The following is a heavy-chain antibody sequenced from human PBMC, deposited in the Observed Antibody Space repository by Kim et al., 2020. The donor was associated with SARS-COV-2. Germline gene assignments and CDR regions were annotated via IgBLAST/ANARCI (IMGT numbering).Heavy chain of an antibody. CDR2: ISYDGSNK. J-gene: IGHJ6*02. CDR3: AKSLMIVGSYGMDV. D-gene: IGHD3-22*01. CDR1: GFTFSSYG. Sequence: GGSLRLSCAASGFTFSSYGMHWVRQAPGKGLEWVAVISYDGSNKYYADSVKGRFTISRDNSKNTLCLQMNSLRAEDTAVYYCAKSLMIVGSYGMDVWGQGTTVTVSS. V-gene: IGHV3-30*18.